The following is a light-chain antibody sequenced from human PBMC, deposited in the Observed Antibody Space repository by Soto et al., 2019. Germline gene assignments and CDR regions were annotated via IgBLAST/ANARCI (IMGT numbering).Light chain of an antibody. CDR1: SSDIGTYNY. V-gene: IGLV2-14*01. CDR2: EVS. Sequence: QFALTQPASVSGSLGQSITISCTGTSSDIGTYNYVSWYQQHPGKAPKLIIYEVSYRPSGVSNRFSASKSANTASLTISGLQAEDEADYYCNSYASSNSLIFGGGTKL. CDR3: NSYASSNSLI. J-gene: IGLJ2*01.